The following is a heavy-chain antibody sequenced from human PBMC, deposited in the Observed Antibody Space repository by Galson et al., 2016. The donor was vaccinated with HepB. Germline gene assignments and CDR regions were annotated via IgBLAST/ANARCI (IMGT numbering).Heavy chain of an antibody. D-gene: IGHD3-10*01. V-gene: IGHV3-53*01. J-gene: IGHJ4*02. CDR1: GFTVTSSY. CDR2: IYSGGDT. CDR3: ARAWFPWDYFDD. Sequence: SLRLSCAASGFTVTSSYMSWVRQAPGKGLEWVSVIYSGGDTYYADSVKGRFTISRDASTNTLFLQMNSLSAEDTAVYSCARAWFPWDYFDDGGQGTLVTVSS.